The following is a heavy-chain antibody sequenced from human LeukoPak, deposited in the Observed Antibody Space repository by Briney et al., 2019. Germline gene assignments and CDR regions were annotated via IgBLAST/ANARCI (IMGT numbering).Heavy chain of an antibody. CDR2: ISGSGGST. V-gene: IGHV3-23*01. J-gene: IGHJ4*02. CDR3: AREGPRGNSQFDY. D-gene: IGHD2/OR15-2a*01. Sequence: GGSLRLSCAASGFTFSSYAMSWVRQAPGKGLEWVSAISGSGGSTYYADSVKGRLTISRDNSKNTLYLQMNSLRAEDTAIYYCAREGPRGNSQFDYWGQGTLVTVSS. CDR1: GFTFSSYA.